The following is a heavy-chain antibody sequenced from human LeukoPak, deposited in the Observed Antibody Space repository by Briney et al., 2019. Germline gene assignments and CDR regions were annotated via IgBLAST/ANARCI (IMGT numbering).Heavy chain of an antibody. CDR3: ARDNPAPY. J-gene: IGHJ4*02. Sequence: PSETLSLTCTVSGGSISSSSYYWGWIRQPPGKGLEWIGNIYYSGSTYYNPSLKSRVTISVDTSKNQFSLKLSSVTAADTAVYYCARDNPAPYWGQGTLVTVSS. CDR2: IYYSGST. V-gene: IGHV4-39*07. CDR1: GGSISSSSYY.